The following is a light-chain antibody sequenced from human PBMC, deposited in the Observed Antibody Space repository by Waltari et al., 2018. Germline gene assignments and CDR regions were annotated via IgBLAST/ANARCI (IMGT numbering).Light chain of an antibody. Sequence: NVLTQSPGTLSLSPGERATLSCRASQSVSSTLAWYQQKPGQPPRLLIYGASTRATATPARFSGSGSGTEFTLAISSLQSEDFAVYYCQQYYEWPLTFGGGTKVEIK. CDR3: QQYYEWPLT. CDR1: QSVSST. CDR2: GAS. V-gene: IGKV3D-15*01. J-gene: IGKJ4*01.